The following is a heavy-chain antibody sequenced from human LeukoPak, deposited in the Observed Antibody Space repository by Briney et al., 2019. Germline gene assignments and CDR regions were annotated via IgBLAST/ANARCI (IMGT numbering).Heavy chain of an antibody. Sequence: SETLSLTCTVSGASIYSGNYYWDWIRQPAGKGLEWIGRIHTIGNTSYNPSLKSRITISLDTSKNQVSLNLTSVTAADTAVYYCARHGLSSDYWGQGTLVTVSS. J-gene: IGHJ4*02. CDR3: ARHGLSSDY. CDR2: IHTIGNT. V-gene: IGHV4-61*02. CDR1: GASIYSGNYY. D-gene: IGHD2-8*01.